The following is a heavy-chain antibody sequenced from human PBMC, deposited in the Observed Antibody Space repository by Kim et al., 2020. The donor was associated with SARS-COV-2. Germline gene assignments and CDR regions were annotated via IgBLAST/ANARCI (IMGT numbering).Heavy chain of an antibody. CDR1: GFTFSATW. D-gene: IGHD2-21*01. V-gene: IGHV3-7*01. CDR2: VNHDGSEK. J-gene: IGHJ4*02. CDR3: GRGAGYVVDY. Sequence: GGCLRLSCAASGFTFSATWMHWVRQAPGKGLEWVAIVNHDGSEKHYVGLVRGRFTISRDNAKNSLYLQMNSLRGEDTAVYYCGRGAGYVVDYWGQGTLLTVSS.